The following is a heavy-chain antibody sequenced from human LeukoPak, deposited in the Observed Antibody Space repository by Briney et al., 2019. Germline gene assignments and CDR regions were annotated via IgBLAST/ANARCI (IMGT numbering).Heavy chain of an antibody. V-gene: IGHV3-21*01. J-gene: IGHJ4*02. CDR3: ARNSPELELPDY. Sequence: GGSLRLSCAASGFTFSSCSMNWVRQAPGKGLEWVSSISSSSSYIYYADSVKGRFTISRDNAKNSLYLQMNSLRAEDTAVYYCARNSPELELPDYWGQGTLVTVSS. CDR1: GFTFSSCS. CDR2: ISSSSSYI. D-gene: IGHD1-7*01.